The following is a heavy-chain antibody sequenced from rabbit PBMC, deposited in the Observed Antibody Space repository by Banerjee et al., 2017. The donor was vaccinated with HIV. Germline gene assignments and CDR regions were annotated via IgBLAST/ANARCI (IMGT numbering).Heavy chain of an antibody. J-gene: IGHJ4*01. D-gene: IGHD7-1*01. CDR1: GFSFSNKYV. Sequence: QEQLVESGGGLVQPEGSLTLTCTASGFSFSNKYVMCWVRQAPGKGLEWIACINTSSGNTVYASWAKGRFTISRTSSTTVTLQMTSLTAADTATYFCARDLAAVTGWNLNLWGPGTLVTVS. CDR3: ARDLAAVTGWNLNL. V-gene: IGHV1S45*01. CDR2: INTSSGNT.